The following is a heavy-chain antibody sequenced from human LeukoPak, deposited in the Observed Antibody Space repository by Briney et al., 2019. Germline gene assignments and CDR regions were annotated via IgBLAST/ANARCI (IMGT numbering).Heavy chain of an antibody. CDR1: GFTFDDYG. CDR3: ARDEYNWNVDAFDI. V-gene: IGHV3-20*04. CDR2: INWNGGST. J-gene: IGHJ3*02. D-gene: IGHD1-20*01. Sequence: GGSLRLSCAASGFTFDDYGMSWVRQAPGKGLEWVSGINWNGGSTGYADSVKGRFTISRDNAKNSPYLQMNSLRAEDTAVYYCARDEYNWNVDAFDIWGQGTVVTVSS.